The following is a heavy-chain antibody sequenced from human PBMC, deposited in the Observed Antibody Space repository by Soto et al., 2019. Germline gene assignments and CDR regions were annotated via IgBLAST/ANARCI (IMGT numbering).Heavy chain of an antibody. CDR2: INHSGST. CDR1: GGSFSGYY. D-gene: IGHD3-22*01. CDR3: ARVPGDSSGYYPYFDF. V-gene: IGHV4-34*01. Sequence: SETLSLTCAVYGGSFSGYYWSWIRQPPGKGLEWIEEINHSGSTNYNPSLKSRVTISVDTSKNQFSLKLSSVTAADTAVYYCARVPGDSSGYYPYFDFWGQGTLVTVSS. J-gene: IGHJ4*02.